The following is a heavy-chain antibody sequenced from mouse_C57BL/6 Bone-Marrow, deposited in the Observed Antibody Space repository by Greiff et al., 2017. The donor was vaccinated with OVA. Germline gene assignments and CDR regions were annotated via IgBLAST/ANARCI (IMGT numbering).Heavy chain of an antibody. CDR1: GYTFTSYG. Sequence: VKVVESGAELARPGASVKLSCKASGYTFTSYGISWVKQRTGQGLEWIGEFYPRSGNTYYNEKFKGKATLTADKSSSTAYMELRSLTSEDSAVYVCARGDGNNEGKNWGQGTSVTVSS. V-gene: IGHV1-81*01. J-gene: IGHJ4*01. CDR3: ARGDGNNEGKN. D-gene: IGHD2-1*01. CDR2: FYPRSGNT.